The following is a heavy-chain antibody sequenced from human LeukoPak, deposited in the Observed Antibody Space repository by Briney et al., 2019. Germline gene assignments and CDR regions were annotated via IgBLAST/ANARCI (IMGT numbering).Heavy chain of an antibody. J-gene: IGHJ3*02. D-gene: IGHD2-15*01. CDR1: GFTFDDYA. CDR3: AKEVAGSGVGAFDI. CDR2: ISWNSGSI. V-gene: IGHV3-9*01. Sequence: GGSLRLSCAASGFTFDDYAMPWVRQAPGKGLEWVSGISWNSGSIGYADSVKGRFTISRDNAKNSLYLQMNSLRAEDTAVYYCAKEVAGSGVGAFDIWGQGTMVTVSS.